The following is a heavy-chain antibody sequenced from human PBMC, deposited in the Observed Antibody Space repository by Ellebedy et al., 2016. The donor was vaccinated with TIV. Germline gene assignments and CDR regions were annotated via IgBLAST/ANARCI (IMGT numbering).Heavy chain of an antibody. J-gene: IGHJ4*02. V-gene: IGHV4-59*01. CDR3: VTGVGWQPDY. Sequence: SETLSLXXSVSGDSMSSYSWSWIRQPPGKGLEWIGNVRKSGGTSHNPTFKSRVTISADTSKNQFSLRLNSVTAADTAVYFCVTGVGWQPDYWGQGILVTVSS. CDR2: VRKSGGT. D-gene: IGHD4-23*01. CDR1: GDSMSSYS.